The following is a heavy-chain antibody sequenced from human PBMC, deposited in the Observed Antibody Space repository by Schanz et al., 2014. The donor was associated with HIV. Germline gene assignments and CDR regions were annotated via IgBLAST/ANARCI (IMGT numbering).Heavy chain of an antibody. D-gene: IGHD3-3*01. V-gene: IGHV4-34*01. CDR1: GGSFSGYF. CDR3: AKLILFDNHDFWSGYPD. J-gene: IGHJ4*02. Sequence: QVQLQQWGAGLLRPSETLSLTCAVYGGSFSGYFWAWIRQPPGKGLEWIGKINHSGSTNYNPSLKSRVTISVDTSKNHVSLELTSVTAADTAVYYCAKLILFDNHDFWSGYPDWGQGTLVTVSS. CDR2: INHSGST.